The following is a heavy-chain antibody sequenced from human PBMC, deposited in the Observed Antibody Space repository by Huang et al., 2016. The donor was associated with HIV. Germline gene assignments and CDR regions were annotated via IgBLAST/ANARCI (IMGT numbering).Heavy chain of an antibody. Sequence: VQLVESGGGVVQPGRSLRLACAASGFSFSTYGLHWGRQATGKGLEWVAVISYDGSNKYYAHSVKGRFTISRDTSENKVYLQMNSLRHEDTAVYYCAKDGADEEWDIDYWGQGTLVTVSS. CDR1: GFSFSTYG. CDR2: ISYDGSNK. CDR3: AKDGADEEWDIDY. J-gene: IGHJ4*02. D-gene: IGHD1-26*01. V-gene: IGHV3-30*18.